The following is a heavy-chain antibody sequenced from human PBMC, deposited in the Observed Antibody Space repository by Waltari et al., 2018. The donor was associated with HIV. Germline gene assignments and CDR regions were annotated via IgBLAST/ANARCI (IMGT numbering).Heavy chain of an antibody. D-gene: IGHD6-19*01. V-gene: IGHV1-8*01. CDR1: GYTFTSYD. J-gene: IGHJ5*02. Sequence: QVQLVQSGAEVKKPGASLKVSCRASGYTFTSYDINWVRQATGHGPEWMGWMNPNSGNTGYAQNFQGKVTMTRNTSISTVYMELSNLRSEDTAVYYCARDLAGTRLGGWFDPWGQGTLVTVSS. CDR3: ARDLAGTRLGGWFDP. CDR2: MNPNSGNT.